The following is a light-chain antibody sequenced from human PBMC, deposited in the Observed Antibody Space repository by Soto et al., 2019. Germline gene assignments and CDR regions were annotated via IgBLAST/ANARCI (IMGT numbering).Light chain of an antibody. V-gene: IGKV1-39*01. J-gene: IGKJ1*01. Sequence: DIHFTQSASSLSSSVGDRVTITCRASQSISNFLNWYQQKPGQAPKLLISSASNVQSGVPSRFSGRGSGTDFTLTISGLQPEDFASYCCQQSYNTPRTFGQGTKVDIK. CDR3: QQSYNTPRT. CDR1: QSISNF. CDR2: SAS.